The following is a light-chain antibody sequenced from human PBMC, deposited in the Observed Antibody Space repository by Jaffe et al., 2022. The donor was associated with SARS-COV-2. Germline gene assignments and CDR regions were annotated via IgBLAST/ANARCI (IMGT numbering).Light chain of an antibody. V-gene: IGLV1-47*01. CDR2: RNN. CDR3: AAWDDSLSGWV. Sequence: QSVLTQPPSASVTPGQRVAFSCSGSSSNIGSNFVFWYLQLPGTAPKLLIYRNNQRPSGVPDRFSGSKSGTSASLAISGLRSEDEAEYYCAAWDDSLSGWVFGGGTKLTVL. J-gene: IGLJ3*02. CDR1: SSNIGSNF.